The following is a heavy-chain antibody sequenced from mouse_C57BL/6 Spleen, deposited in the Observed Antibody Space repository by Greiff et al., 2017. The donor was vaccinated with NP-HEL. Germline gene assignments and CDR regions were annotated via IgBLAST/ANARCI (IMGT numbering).Heavy chain of an antibody. Sequence: EVQGVESGPELVKPGASVKISCKASGYSFTGYYMNWVKQSPEKSLEWIGEINPSTGGTTYNQKFKAKATLTVDKSSSTAYMQLKSLTSEDSAVYYCAQLGSGSYYFDYWGQGTTLTVSS. D-gene: IGHD4-1*02. CDR3: AQLGSGSYYFDY. J-gene: IGHJ2*01. CDR1: GYSFTGYY. V-gene: IGHV1-42*01. CDR2: INPSTGGT.